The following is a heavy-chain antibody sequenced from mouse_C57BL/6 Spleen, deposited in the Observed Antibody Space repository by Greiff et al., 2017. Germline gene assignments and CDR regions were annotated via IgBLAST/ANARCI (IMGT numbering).Heavy chain of an antibody. CDR2: IYPGNSDT. Sequence: VQLQQSGTVLARPGASVKMSCKTSGYTFTSYWMHWVKQRPGQGLEWIGAIYPGNSDTSYNQKFKGKAKLTAVTSASTAYMQLSSLTNEDSAVYYCTRLYYCGSQWYVDVWGTGTTVTVSS. CDR1: GYTFTSYW. J-gene: IGHJ1*03. D-gene: IGHD1-1*01. V-gene: IGHV1-5*01. CDR3: TRLYYCGSQWYVDV.